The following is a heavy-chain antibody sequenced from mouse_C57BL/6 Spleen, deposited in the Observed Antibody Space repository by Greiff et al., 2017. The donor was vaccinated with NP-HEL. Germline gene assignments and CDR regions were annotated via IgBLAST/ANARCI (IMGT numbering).Heavy chain of an antibody. CDR3: AREGITTGTDV. V-gene: IGHV3-6*01. CDR2: ISYDGSN. Sequence: EVKVEESGPGLVKPSQSLSLTCSVTGYSITSGYYWNWIRQFPGNKLEWMGYISYDGSNNYNPSLKNRISITRDTAKNQFFLKLNSVTTEDTATDYCAREGITTGTDVWGTGTTVTVSS. J-gene: IGHJ1*03. D-gene: IGHD1-1*01. CDR1: GYSITSGYY.